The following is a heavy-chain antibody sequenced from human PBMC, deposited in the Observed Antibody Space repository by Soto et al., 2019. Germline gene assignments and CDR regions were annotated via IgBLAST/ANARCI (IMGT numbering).Heavy chain of an antibody. CDR3: ARATQLLWFGDPAPPYFDY. CDR1: GGSISSDNW. J-gene: IGHJ4*02. D-gene: IGHD3-10*01. CDR2: IYRSGNT. V-gene: IGHV4-4*02. Sequence: SETLSLTCAVSGGSISSDNWWSWVRQPPGERLEWIGEIYRSGNTNYNPSLRSRVTISTDKSKNQFSLKLSSVIAADTAVYYCARATQLLWFGDPAPPYFDYWGQGTLVTVSS.